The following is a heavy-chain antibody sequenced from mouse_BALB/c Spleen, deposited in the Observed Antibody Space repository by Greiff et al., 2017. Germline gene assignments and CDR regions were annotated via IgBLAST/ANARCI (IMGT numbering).Heavy chain of an antibody. CDR2: IDPANGNT. D-gene: IGHD1-1*01. CDR1: GFNIKDTY. J-gene: IGHJ2*01. Sequence: VQLQQSGAELVKPGASVKLSCTASGFNIKDTYMHWVKQRPEQGLEWIGRIDPANGNTKYDPKFQGKATITADTSSNTAYLQLSSLTSEDTAIYYCARSYGSSYVFDYWGQGTTLTVSS. CDR3: ARSYGSSYVFDY. V-gene: IGHV14-3*02.